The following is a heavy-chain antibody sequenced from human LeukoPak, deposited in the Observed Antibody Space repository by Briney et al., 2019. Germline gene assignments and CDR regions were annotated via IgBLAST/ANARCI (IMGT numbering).Heavy chain of an antibody. CDR1: LDSTTSNF. J-gene: IGHJ6*02. CDR2: IHRSGSP. CDR3: ARVPKIEGAADYYYGLDV. V-gene: IGHV4-4*02. Sequence: SETLSLTCTVSLDSTTSNFWSWVRQPPGKGLEWIGEIHRSGSPNYNPSLQSRVTISIDRSRNQIALELSSVTAADTAVYYCARVPKIEGAADYYYGLDVWGQGTTVTVSS. D-gene: IGHD2-15*01.